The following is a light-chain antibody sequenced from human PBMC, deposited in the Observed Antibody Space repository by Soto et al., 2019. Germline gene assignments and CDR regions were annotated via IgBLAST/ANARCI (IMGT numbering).Light chain of an antibody. CDR2: GAS. J-gene: IGKJ5*01. CDR3: QQYKNWPL. V-gene: IGKV3-15*01. Sequence: EIVLTQSPGTLSLSPGERATLSCRASQSISSNYLAWYQQKPGQAPRPLLYGASTRATGIPVRFSGSGFGTEFTLTISSLQSEDFAVYYCQQYKNWPLFGQGTRLEIK. CDR1: QSISSN.